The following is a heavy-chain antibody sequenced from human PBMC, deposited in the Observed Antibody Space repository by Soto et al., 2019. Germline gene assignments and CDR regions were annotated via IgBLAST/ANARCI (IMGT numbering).Heavy chain of an antibody. V-gene: IGHV1-3*01. CDR2: INSGSVNT. J-gene: IGHJ3*01. CDR3: ARGFNWDDEKATQEF. D-gene: IGHD1-20*01. CDR1: GYSFTSYA. Sequence: ASVKVSCKASGYSFTSYAIHWVRQAPGQRLEWMGWINSGSVNTQYSQKFQDRVTFTRDTSASTAYMDLSSLTSEDTAVYYCARGFNWDDEKATQEFWGQGTMVNLS.